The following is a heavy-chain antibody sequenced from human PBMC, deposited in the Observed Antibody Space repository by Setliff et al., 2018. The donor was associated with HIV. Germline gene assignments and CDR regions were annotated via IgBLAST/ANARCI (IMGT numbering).Heavy chain of an antibody. D-gene: IGHD2-2*01. Sequence: GASVKVSCKASGGTFSSYAISWVRQAPGQGLEWMGGIIPIFGTANYAQKCQGRVTITADESTSTAYMELSSLRSEDTAVYYCARDLCSSTSCYCDYWDQGTLVTVSS. CDR1: GGTFSSYA. CDR2: IIPIFGTA. CDR3: ARDLCSSTSCYCDY. V-gene: IGHV1-69*13. J-gene: IGHJ4*02.